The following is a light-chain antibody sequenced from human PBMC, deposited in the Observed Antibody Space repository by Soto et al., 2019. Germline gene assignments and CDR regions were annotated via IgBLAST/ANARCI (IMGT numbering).Light chain of an antibody. V-gene: IGKV3-11*01. Sequence: EIVLTQSPATLSLFPGERATLSCRASQSVNNYLAWYQQKPGQAPRLLIYDASNRATGIPARFSGSGSGADFTLTISSLEPEDFAVYYCQQRSNWPPTFGQGTRLDIK. CDR2: DAS. CDR1: QSVNNY. J-gene: IGKJ5*01. CDR3: QQRSNWPPT.